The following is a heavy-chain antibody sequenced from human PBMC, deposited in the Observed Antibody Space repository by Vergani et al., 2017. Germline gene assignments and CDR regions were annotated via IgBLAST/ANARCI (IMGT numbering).Heavy chain of an antibody. Sequence: VQLVESGGGLVKPGGSLRLSCAASGFTFSDYYMSWIRQAPGKGLEWVSYISSRGSTIYYADSVKGRFTISRDNAKNSLYLQMNSLSAEDTAVYYCASQAVTVVVAATLADYYGMDVWGQGTTVTVSS. CDR1: GFTFSDYY. V-gene: IGHV3-11*01. CDR2: ISSRGSTI. CDR3: ASQAVTVVVAATLADYYGMDV. D-gene: IGHD2-15*01. J-gene: IGHJ6*02.